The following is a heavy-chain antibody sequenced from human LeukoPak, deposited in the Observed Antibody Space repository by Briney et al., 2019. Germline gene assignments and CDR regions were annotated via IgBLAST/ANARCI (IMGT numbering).Heavy chain of an antibody. CDR2: IYYSGST. CDR1: GYSISSGYY. D-gene: IGHD1-26*01. J-gene: IGHJ4*02. Sequence: PSETLSLTCSVSGYSISSGYYWGWIRQPPGKGLEWIGYIYYSGSTNYNPSLKSRVTISVDTSKNQFSLKLSSVTAADTAVYYCARSIVGATFSFDYWGQGTLVTVSS. CDR3: ARSIVGATFSFDY. V-gene: IGHV4-61*01.